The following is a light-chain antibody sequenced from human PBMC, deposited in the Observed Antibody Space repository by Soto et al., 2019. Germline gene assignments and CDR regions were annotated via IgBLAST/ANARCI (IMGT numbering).Light chain of an antibody. CDR2: KAS. CDR1: QTISSW. CDR3: QHSNSYSEA. Sequence: DIPTTKSPLTLSGSVGDRVTIPCRASQTISSWLAWYQQKPGKAPKLLIYKASTLKSGVPSRFSGSGSGTEFTLTISSLQPDDFAPYYCQHSNSYSEAFCQGTKVDIK. J-gene: IGKJ1*01. V-gene: IGKV1-5*03.